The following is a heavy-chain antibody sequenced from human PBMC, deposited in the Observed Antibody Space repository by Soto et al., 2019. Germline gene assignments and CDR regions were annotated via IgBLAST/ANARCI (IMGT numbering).Heavy chain of an antibody. CDR3: AKDRVPTN. Sequence: WGSLRPSCAASGFSFSSYAMSWVRQAPGKGLECVSAIGGGGSTDYPDSVKGRFTISRDNSKNTLYLQMNSLRAEDTAVYYCAKDRVPTNWGQGTLVTVSS. CDR1: GFSFSSYA. V-gene: IGHV3-23*01. D-gene: IGHD2-2*01. CDR2: IGGGGST. J-gene: IGHJ4*02.